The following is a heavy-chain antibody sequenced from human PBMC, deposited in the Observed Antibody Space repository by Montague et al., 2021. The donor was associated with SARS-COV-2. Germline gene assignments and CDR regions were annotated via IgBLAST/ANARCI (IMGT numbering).Heavy chain of an antibody. Sequence: SETLSLTCSVSGASISTSTDHWAWIRQSPGKGLEWVGSFSYSDSTHYNPSPRSRVTISVDSSKNQFSLKLNSVTAADTAIYYCARQMGRVLVSVTGANWFDHWGQGTLVTVSS. CDR3: ARQMGRVLVSVTGANWFDH. V-gene: IGHV4-39*01. CDR2: FSYSDST. CDR1: GASISTSTDH. J-gene: IGHJ5*02. D-gene: IGHD2-21*01.